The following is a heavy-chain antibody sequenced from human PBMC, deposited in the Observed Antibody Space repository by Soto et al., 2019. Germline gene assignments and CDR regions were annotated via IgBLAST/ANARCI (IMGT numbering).Heavy chain of an antibody. Sequence: SETLSLTCTVSGGSISSYYWSWIRQPQGKGLEWIGYIYYSGSTNYNPSLKSRVTISVDTSKNQFSLKLSSVTAADTAVYYCARNIQGMQSDYYYYYMDVWGNGTTVTVSS. CDR3: ARNIQGMQSDYYYYYMDV. J-gene: IGHJ6*03. V-gene: IGHV4-59*01. CDR2: IYYSGST. CDR1: GGSISSYY. D-gene: IGHD2-15*01.